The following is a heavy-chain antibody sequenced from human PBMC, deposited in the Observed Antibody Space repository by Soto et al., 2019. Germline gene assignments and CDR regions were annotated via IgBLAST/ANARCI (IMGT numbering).Heavy chain of an antibody. Sequence: VQLQESGPGLVEPSQTLSLTCSVSGGFISRGGYYWSWIRQFPGKGLEWIGYIHYRGSTYYNPSLKSRGSISVDMSKNQLSLNLTSVTAADTAVYYCARCRDAFGFDSWGQGTLVTVSS. V-gene: IGHV4-31*03. CDR2: IHYRGST. D-gene: IGHD2-2*01. CDR3: ARCRDAFGFDS. J-gene: IGHJ4*02. CDR1: GGFISRGGYY.